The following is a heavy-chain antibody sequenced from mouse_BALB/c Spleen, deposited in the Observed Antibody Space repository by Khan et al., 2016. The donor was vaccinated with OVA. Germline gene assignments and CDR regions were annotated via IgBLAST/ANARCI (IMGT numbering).Heavy chain of an antibody. Sequence: VRLQQSGPELVKPGASVKISCKASGYSFTDYYMHWVKQSHVKSLEWIGRIDPNHGPTTYNQNFKDKASLTVDKSSSTAYMELHSLTSEDSAVYYCSRGTRLVWPYYYAMDYWGQGTSVTVSS. D-gene: IGHD2-10*02. CDR3: SRGTRLVWPYYYAMDY. V-gene: IGHV1-34*02. J-gene: IGHJ4*01. CDR1: GYSFTDYY. CDR2: IDPNHGPT.